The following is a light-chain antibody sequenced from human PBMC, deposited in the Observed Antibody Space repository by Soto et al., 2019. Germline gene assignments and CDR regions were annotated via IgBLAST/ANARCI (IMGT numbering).Light chain of an antibody. J-gene: IGKJ4*02. CDR3: QQSVRSGQ. Sequence: PSYRASQSFNSTYLAWYQQKPGQAPRLLIYGASNRATGIPDRFSGRGSGTDFTLTLSRHEPEDSAGCYRQQSVRSGQFGEGSKVEIK. CDR2: GAS. CDR1: QSFNSTY. V-gene: IGKV3-20*01.